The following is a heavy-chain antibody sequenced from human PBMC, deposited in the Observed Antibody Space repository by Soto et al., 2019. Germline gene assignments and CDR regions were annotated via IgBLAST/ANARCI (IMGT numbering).Heavy chain of an antibody. Sequence: EVQLVESGGGLVEPGGSLRLSCAASGITFSNAWMNWVRKAPGKGLEYIGRIRSKTDGGTTEYAAPVEGRFPVSRDDSKNTLYLQMSGLKTEDTAVYYCTTTRPGTNVFDNWGQGTLVTVSS. CDR1: GITFSNAW. V-gene: IGHV3-15*01. D-gene: IGHD6-13*01. CDR2: IRSKTDGGTT. J-gene: IGHJ3*02. CDR3: TTTRPGTNVFDN.